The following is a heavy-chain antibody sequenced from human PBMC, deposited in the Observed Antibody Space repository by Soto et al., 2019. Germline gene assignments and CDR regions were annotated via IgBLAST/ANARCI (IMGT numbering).Heavy chain of an antibody. CDR1: GGSISSSNW. V-gene: IGHV4-4*02. D-gene: IGHD3-10*01. CDR2: IYHSGST. J-gene: IGHJ4*02. CDR3: ARDRGWNTDYGSGSYYKGYFDY. Sequence: SETLSLTCAVSGGSISSSNWWSWVRQPPGKGLEWIGEIYHSGSTNYNPSLKSRVTISVDKSKNQFSLKLSSVTAADTAVYYCARDRGWNTDYGSGSYYKGYFDYWGQGTLVTVSS.